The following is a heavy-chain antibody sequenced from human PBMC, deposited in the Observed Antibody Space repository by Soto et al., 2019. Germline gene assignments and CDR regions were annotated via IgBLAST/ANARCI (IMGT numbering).Heavy chain of an antibody. D-gene: IGHD6-13*01. V-gene: IGHV3-21*01. J-gene: IGHJ5*02. CDR1: VFTFRSFT. CDR3: TRDASRDSSARGWFDP. CDR2: ISSNGAYI. Sequence: PGWSLRLSCSASVFTFRSFTMNWCRQAPGKGLEWVSTISSNGAYIYYTDALRGRFTISRDNAKNSLHLQMNSLRAEDTAVYYCTRDASRDSSARGWFDPWGPGTLVTVSS.